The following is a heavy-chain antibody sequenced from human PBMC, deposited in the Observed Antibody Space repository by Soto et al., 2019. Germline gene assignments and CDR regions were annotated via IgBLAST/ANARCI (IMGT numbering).Heavy chain of an antibody. CDR3: ARDASGYYGSGSWWWFDP. CDR1: GGSISSYY. Sequence: SDTLSLTCTVSGGSISSYYWIWIRQPPGKGLEWIGYIYYSGSTNYNPSLKSRVTISVDTSKNQFSLKLSSVTAADTAVYYCARDASGYYGSGSWWWFDPWGQGTLVTVSS. CDR2: IYYSGST. D-gene: IGHD3-10*01. V-gene: IGHV4-59*01. J-gene: IGHJ5*02.